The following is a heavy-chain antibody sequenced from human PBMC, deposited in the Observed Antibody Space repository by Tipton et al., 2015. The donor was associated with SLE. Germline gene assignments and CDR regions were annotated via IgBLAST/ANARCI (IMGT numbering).Heavy chain of an antibody. CDR1: GFTFSSYA. D-gene: IGHD1-7*01. Sequence: SLRLSCAASGFTFSSYAMSWVRQAPGKGLEWGSSIRNSGDTTYYADSVTGRFTISRDNSKNTLYLQMNSLRADDTAIYYCASASWNYGFFDYWGQGTLVTVSS. J-gene: IGHJ4*02. CDR2: IRNSGDTT. CDR3: ASASWNYGFFDY. V-gene: IGHV3-23*01.